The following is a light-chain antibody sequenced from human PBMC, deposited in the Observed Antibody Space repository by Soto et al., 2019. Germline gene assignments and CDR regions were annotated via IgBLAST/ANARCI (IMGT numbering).Light chain of an antibody. CDR3: QQRSSWPLT. CDR2: DAS. CDR1: QSVGSD. V-gene: IGKV3-11*01. Sequence: EIVLTQSPATLSLSPGERATLSCRASQSVGSDLVWYQQKPGQAPRLIIYDASKRATGIPGRFSGIGSGADFTLTITSLEPEDFAVYYCQQRSSWPLTFGQGTRLEIK. J-gene: IGKJ5*01.